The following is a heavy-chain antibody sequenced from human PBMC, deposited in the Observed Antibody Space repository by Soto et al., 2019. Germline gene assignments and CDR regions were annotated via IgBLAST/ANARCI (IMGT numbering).Heavy chain of an antibody. CDR3: ARDADILTGSDAFDI. V-gene: IGHV3-7*05. CDR2: IKQDGSEK. Sequence: PGGSLRLSCAASGFTFSSYWMSWVRQDPGKGLEWVANIKQDGSEKYYVDSVKGRFTISRDSAKNSLYLQMNSLRAEDTAVYYCARDADILTGSDAFDIWGQGTMVTVSS. D-gene: IGHD3-9*01. J-gene: IGHJ3*02. CDR1: GFTFSSYW.